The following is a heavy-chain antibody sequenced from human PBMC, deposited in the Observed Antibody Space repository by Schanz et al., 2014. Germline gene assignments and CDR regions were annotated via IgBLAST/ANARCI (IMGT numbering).Heavy chain of an antibody. CDR1: GFTFSSYA. Sequence: VQLVESGGYLVQPGGSLRLSCSASGFTFSSYAMHWVRQASGKGLEYVSAIIRSGGGTYYSDSVKGRFTISRDNSKNTLYLQMNSLRADDTAVYFCARAHGNNWYGKGLDYWGQGTQVTVSS. CDR3: ARAHGNNWYGKGLDY. CDR2: IIRSGGGT. D-gene: IGHD1-1*01. J-gene: IGHJ4*02. V-gene: IGHV3-64*04.